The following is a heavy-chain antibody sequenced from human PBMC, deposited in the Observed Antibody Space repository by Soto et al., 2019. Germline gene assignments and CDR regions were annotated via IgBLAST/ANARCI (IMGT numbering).Heavy chain of an antibody. CDR3: ARHLGGNHYYYGMDV. V-gene: IGHV1-69*12. D-gene: IGHD3-16*01. CDR2: IIPIFGTA. CDR1: GGTFSSYA. J-gene: IGHJ6*02. Sequence: QVQLVQSGAEVKKPGSSVKVSCKASGGTFSSYAISWVRQAPGQRLEWMGGIIPIFGTADYAQKFQGRVTITADDCTSTAYMELSSLRSEDTAVYYCARHLGGNHYYYGMDVWGQGTTVTVSS.